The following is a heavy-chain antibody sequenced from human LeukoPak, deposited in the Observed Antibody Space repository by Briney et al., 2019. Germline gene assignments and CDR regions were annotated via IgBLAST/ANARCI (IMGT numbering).Heavy chain of an antibody. CDR1: GFTFSSYA. D-gene: IGHD6-13*01. J-gene: IGHJ3*02. Sequence: QTGGSLRLSCAASGFTFSSYAMHWVRQAPGKGLEWVAVISYDGSNKYYADSVKGRFTISRDNAKNSLYLQMNSLRAEDTAVYYCARDLIAAAVDIWGQGTMVTVSS. CDR3: ARDLIAAAVDI. V-gene: IGHV3-30-3*01. CDR2: ISYDGSNK.